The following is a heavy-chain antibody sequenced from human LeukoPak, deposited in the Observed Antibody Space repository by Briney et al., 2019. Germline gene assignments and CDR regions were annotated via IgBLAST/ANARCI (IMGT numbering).Heavy chain of an antibody. CDR1: GFTFSNYG. CDR3: AKAHDFAFDI. D-gene: IGHD3-3*01. J-gene: IGHJ3*02. CDR2: ISGSGGST. Sequence: PGGSLRLSCAASGFTFSNYGMSWVRQAPGKGLEWVSTISGSGGSTYHADSVRGRFTISRDNSKNTLYLQMNSLRAEDTAVYYCAKAHDFAFDIWGQGTMVTVSS. V-gene: IGHV3-23*01.